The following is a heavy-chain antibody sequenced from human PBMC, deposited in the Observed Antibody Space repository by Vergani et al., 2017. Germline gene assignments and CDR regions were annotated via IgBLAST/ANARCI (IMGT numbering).Heavy chain of an antibody. Sequence: QLQLQESGPGLVKPSETLSLTCTVSGGSLSSSSYYWGWIRQPPGKGLEWIGSIYYSGSTYYNPSLKSRVTISVDTSKNQFALKLSSVTAADTAVYYCARSVIQRWQLYFDYWGQGTLVTVSS. J-gene: IGHJ4*02. D-gene: IGHD5-18*01. CDR2: IYYSGST. CDR1: GGSLSSSSYY. V-gene: IGHV4-39*07. CDR3: ARSVIQRWQLYFDY.